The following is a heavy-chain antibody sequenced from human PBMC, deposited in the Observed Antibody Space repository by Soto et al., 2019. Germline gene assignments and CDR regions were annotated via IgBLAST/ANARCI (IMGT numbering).Heavy chain of an antibody. CDR1: GDSISRGAYY. Sequence: PSETLSLTCTVSGDSISRGAYYWTWIRQHPGTGLEWIGYISNSGRTYYNPSLKSRLTISLDTSENQFSLELTSVTAADTAIYYCASQPVSDSSSWGYYYYGMDVWGQGTTVTVS. J-gene: IGHJ6*02. D-gene: IGHD6-13*01. CDR3: ASQPVSDSSSWGYYYYGMDV. V-gene: IGHV4-31*03. CDR2: ISNSGRT.